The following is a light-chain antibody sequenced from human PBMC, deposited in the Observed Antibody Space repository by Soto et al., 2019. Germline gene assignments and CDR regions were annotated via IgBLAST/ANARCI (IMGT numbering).Light chain of an antibody. V-gene: IGLV2-14*03. Sequence: QSALTQPASVSGSPGQSITISCTGTSSDIGGYNYVSWYQQHPGKAPKLMIYDVSDRPSGVSNRFSGSKSGNTASLTISGLQAEDEADYYCASYASSNTVLFRGGTKVTVL. CDR1: SSDIGGYNY. CDR3: ASYASSNTVL. J-gene: IGLJ2*01. CDR2: DVS.